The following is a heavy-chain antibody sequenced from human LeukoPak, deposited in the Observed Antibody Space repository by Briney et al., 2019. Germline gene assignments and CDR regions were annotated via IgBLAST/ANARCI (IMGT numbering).Heavy chain of an antibody. D-gene: IGHD5-12*01. V-gene: IGHV3-30*02. J-gene: IGHJ4*02. CDR1: GFTFSSYG. Sequence: GGSLRLSCAASGFTFSSYGMHWVRQAPGKGLEWVAFIRYDGSNKYYADSVKGRFTISRDNSKNTLYLQMNSLRAEDTAVYYCAKDPTDDYAYPFDYWGQGTFVTVSS. CDR3: AKDPTDDYAYPFDY. CDR2: IRYDGSNK.